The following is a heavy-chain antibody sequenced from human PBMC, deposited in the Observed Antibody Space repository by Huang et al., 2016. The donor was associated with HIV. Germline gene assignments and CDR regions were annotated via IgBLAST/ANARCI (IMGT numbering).Heavy chain of an antibody. D-gene: IGHD3-22*01. Sequence: QVQLVQSGAEVKKPGSSVKVSCKASGGSFRNFAIGWVRQAPGQGLEWMGGISPTLGTANYAQKFQGRVTIIADESTSTAYMELGSLRSEDTAVYYCATVDYYDTSGPQRGYFDNWGQGTLVTVSS. V-gene: IGHV1-69*01. J-gene: IGHJ4*02. CDR3: ATVDYYDTSGPQRGYFDN. CDR1: GGSFRNFA. CDR2: ISPTLGTA.